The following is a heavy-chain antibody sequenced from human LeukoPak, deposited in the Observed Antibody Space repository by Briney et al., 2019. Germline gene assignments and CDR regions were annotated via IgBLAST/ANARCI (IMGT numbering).Heavy chain of an antibody. CDR2: IYYSGST. CDR1: GGSISSSSYY. Sequence: PSETLSLTCTVSGGSISSSSYYWGWIRQPPGKGLEWIGSIYYSGSTYYNPSLKSRVTISVDTSKNQFSLKLSSVTAADTAVYYCARSDDFWSGYSNFDYWGQGTLVTVSS. D-gene: IGHD3-3*01. V-gene: IGHV4-39*01. CDR3: ARSDDFWSGYSNFDY. J-gene: IGHJ4*02.